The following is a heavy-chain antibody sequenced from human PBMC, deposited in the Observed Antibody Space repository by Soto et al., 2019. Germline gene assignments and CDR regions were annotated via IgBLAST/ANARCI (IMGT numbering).Heavy chain of an antibody. CDR2: ISAYNGNT. J-gene: IGHJ5*02. CDR1: GYTFTSYG. V-gene: IGHV1-18*04. CDR3: ARDIAAAGRGRFDP. D-gene: IGHD6-13*01. Sequence: ASVKVSCKASGYTFTSYGISWVRQAPGQGLEWMGWISAYNGNTNYAQKLQGRVTMTTDTSTSTAYMELRSLRPDDTAVYYCARDIAAAGRGRFDPWGQGTLVTVSS.